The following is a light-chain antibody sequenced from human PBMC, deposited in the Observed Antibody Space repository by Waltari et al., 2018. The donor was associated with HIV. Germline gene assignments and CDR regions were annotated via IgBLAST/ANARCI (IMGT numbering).Light chain of an antibody. J-gene: IGLJ1*01. Sequence: QSALTQPASVSGSPGQSITISCTGTSSDVVGYHYVSWYQQFPGKAPKLMISEVSNRPSGVSDRLSGSKSGNTASLTISGLQAEDEADYYCSSYTTGSTLVVFGTGTKVIVL. CDR3: SSYTTGSTLVV. V-gene: IGLV2-14*01. CDR2: EVS. CDR1: SSDVVGYHY.